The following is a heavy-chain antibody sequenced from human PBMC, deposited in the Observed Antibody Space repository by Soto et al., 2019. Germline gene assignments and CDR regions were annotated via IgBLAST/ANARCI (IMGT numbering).Heavy chain of an antibody. Sequence: EVQLVESGGGLVQPGGSLRLSCAASGFTFSSYSMNWVRQAPGKGLEWVSYISSSSSTIYYADSVKGRFTISRHNAKNALDLQMNRLRAEDTAVYYCAREGVWCGELSGGLDGFDIWGEGTMVTVSS. CDR2: ISSSSSTI. D-gene: IGHD3-10*01. V-gene: IGHV3-48*01. CDR3: AREGVWCGELSGGLDGFDI. J-gene: IGHJ3*02. CDR1: GFTFSSYS.